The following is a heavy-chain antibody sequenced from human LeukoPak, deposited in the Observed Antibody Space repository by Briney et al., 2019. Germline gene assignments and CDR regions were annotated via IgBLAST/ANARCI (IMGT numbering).Heavy chain of an antibody. V-gene: IGHV3-30*02. CDR1: GFTFSSYG. J-gene: IGHJ4*02. D-gene: IGHD6-13*01. CDR3: AKDQDVAAAGTWGSIDY. Sequence: TGGSLRLSCAASGFTFSSYGMHWVRQAPGKGLEWVAFIRYDGSNKYYADSVKGRFTISRDNSKNTVYLLMNSLRVEDTAVYYCAKDQDVAAAGTWGSIDYWGQGTLVTVSS. CDR2: IRYDGSNK.